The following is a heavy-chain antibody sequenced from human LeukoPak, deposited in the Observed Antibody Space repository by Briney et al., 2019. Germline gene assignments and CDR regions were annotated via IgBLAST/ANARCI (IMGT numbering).Heavy chain of an antibody. CDR2: IYHSGST. D-gene: IGHD6-13*01. CDR3: AINGEVSSTFDY. V-gene: IGHV4-4*02. Sequence: SETLSLTCAVSGGSISSSNWWSWVRQPPGKGLEWIGEIYHSGSTNYNPSLKSRVTISVDKSKNQFSLKLSSVTAADTAVYYCAINGEVSSTFDYWGQGTLVTVSS. J-gene: IGHJ4*02. CDR1: GGSISSSNW.